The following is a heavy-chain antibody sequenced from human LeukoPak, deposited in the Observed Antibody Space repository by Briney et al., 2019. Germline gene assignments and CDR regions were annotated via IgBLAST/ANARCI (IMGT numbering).Heavy chain of an antibody. CDR1: GGSISHYY. V-gene: IGHV4-59*08. J-gene: IGHJ4*02. CDR2: INYSGNT. CDR3: ARLNVLDSSVLHHFDH. D-gene: IGHD6-13*01. Sequence: SETLSLTCTVSGGSISHYYWSWIRQPPGNGLEWIAYINYSGNTDYNPSLKSRATISVDTSKNHFSLKLNSVTAADTAVYYCARLNVLDSSVLHHFDHWGQGTLVTVSS.